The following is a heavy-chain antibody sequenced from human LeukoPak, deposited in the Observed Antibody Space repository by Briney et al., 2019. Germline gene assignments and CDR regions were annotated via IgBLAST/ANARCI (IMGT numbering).Heavy chain of an antibody. CDR2: IWYGGSNK. V-gene: IGHV3-33*08. Sequence: GGSLRLSCAASGFTFSSYGMHWVRQAPGKGLEWVAVIWYGGSNKYYADSVKGRFTISRDNSKNTLYLQMNSLRAEDTAVYYCARGVEMATTVVYWGQGTLVTVSS. D-gene: IGHD5-24*01. CDR1: GFTFSSYG. CDR3: ARGVEMATTVVY. J-gene: IGHJ4*02.